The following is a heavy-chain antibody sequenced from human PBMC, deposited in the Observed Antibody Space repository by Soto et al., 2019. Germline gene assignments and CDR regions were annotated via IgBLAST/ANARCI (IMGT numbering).Heavy chain of an antibody. V-gene: IGHV1-18*01. Sequence: ASVKVSCKASGYTFTSHGISWLRQAPGQGLEWMGWISPYNGYKNYAQKFQGRVTMTTDTSTSTAYMELRSLRSDDTAMYYCARYSFVGGNCYLFDPWGQGTLVPVSA. D-gene: IGHD2-15*01. CDR3: ARYSFVGGNCYLFDP. CDR1: GYTFTSHG. CDR2: ISPYNGYK. J-gene: IGHJ5*02.